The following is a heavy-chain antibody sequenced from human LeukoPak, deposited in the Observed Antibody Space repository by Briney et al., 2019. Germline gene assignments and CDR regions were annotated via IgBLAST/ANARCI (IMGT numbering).Heavy chain of an antibody. CDR2: IYTSGST. CDR3: ARVKLDYYYDSSGYENQAFDY. Sequence: SETLSLTCTVSGGSISSGSYYWSWIRQPAGKGLERIVRIYTSGSTNYNPSLKSRVTISVDTSKNQFSLKLSSVTAADTAVYYCARVKLDYYYDSSGYENQAFDYWGQGTLVTVSS. CDR1: GGSISSGSYY. V-gene: IGHV4-61*02. D-gene: IGHD3-22*01. J-gene: IGHJ4*02.